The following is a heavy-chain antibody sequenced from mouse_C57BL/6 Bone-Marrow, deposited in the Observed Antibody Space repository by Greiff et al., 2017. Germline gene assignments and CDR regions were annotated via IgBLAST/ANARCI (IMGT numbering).Heavy chain of an antibody. CDR3: ARSYSTYFDY. Sequence: QVQLKESGPELVKPGASVKISCKASGYAFSSSWMNWVKQRPGKGLEWIGRIYPGDGDTNYNGKFKGKATLTADKSSSTAYMQLSILTSEDSAVYFCARSYSTYFDYWGQGTTLTVSS. CDR2: IYPGDGDT. D-gene: IGHD1-1*01. CDR1: GYAFSSSW. J-gene: IGHJ2*01. V-gene: IGHV1-82*01.